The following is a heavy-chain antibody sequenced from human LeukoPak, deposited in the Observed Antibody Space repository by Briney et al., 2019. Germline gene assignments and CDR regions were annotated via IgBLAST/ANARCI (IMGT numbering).Heavy chain of an antibody. Sequence: ASVTVSCKASGYTFTSYYMHWVRQAPGQGLEWMGIINPSGGSTSYAQKFQGRVTMTRDMSTSTVYMELSSLRSEDTAVYYCARVGIAVAGTGWFDPWGQGTLVTVSS. CDR2: INPSGGST. J-gene: IGHJ5*02. CDR1: GYTFTSYY. CDR3: ARVGIAVAGTGWFDP. V-gene: IGHV1-46*01. D-gene: IGHD6-19*01.